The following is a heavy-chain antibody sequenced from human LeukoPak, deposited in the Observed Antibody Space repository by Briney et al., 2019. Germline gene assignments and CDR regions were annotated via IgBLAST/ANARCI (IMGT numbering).Heavy chain of an antibody. J-gene: IGHJ4*02. V-gene: IGHV3-66*01. CDR2: IYSGGST. Sequence: GGSLRLSCAASGFTVSSNYMSWVRQAPGKGLEWVSVIYSGGSTYYADSVKGRFTISRDTSKNTLYLQMNSLRAEDTAVYYCARGRPPHDYGTLFDYWGQGTLVTVSS. CDR1: GFTVSSNY. D-gene: IGHD4-17*01. CDR3: ARGRPPHDYGTLFDY.